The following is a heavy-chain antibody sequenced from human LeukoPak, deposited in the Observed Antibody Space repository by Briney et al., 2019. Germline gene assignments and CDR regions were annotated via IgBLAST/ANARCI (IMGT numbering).Heavy chain of an antibody. V-gene: IGHV4-30-4*01. Sequence: SETLSLTCTVSGGSISSYYWSWIRQPPGKGLEWIGYIYYSGSTYYNPSLKSRVTISVDTSKNQFSLKLSSVTAADTAVYYCARGPAPLFDYWGQGTLVTVSS. J-gene: IGHJ4*02. CDR3: ARGPAPLFDY. CDR1: GGSISSYY. CDR2: IYYSGST.